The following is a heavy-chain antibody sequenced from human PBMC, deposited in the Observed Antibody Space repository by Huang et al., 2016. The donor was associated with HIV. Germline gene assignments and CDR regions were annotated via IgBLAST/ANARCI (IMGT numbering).Heavy chain of an antibody. CDR2: ISGGGRCI. D-gene: IGHD1-1*01. CDR1: GFSISGRN. Sequence: EGQLVESGGGLVKPGGSLRLSCVASGFSISGRNRHWVRQAPGQGLEWVSSISGGGRCIYYGESMRGRFTISRDNLKRSLYLQMDGLRVEDTGIYYCATAPTTPDYFDRWGLVAHVTVSS. J-gene: IGHJ4*02. V-gene: IGHV3-21*02. CDR3: ATAPTTPDYFDR.